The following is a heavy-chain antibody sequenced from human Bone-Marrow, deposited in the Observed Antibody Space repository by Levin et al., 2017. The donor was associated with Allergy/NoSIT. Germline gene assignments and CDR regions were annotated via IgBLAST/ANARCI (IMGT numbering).Heavy chain of an antibody. J-gene: IGHJ3*02. CDR1: GFTVSSNY. D-gene: IGHD3-10*01. CDR2: IYSGGST. V-gene: IGHV3-53*01. Sequence: GESLKISCAASGFTVSSNYMSWVRQAPGKGLEWVSVIYSGGSTYYADSVKGRFTISRDNSKNTLYLQMNSLRAEDTAVYYCASSRGLLWFGELLYVSGDAFDSWGQGTMVTVSS. CDR3: ASSRGLLWFGELLYVSGDAFDS.